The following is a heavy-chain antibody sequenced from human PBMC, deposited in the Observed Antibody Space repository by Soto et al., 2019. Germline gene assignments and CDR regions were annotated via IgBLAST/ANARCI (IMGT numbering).Heavy chain of an antibody. CDR1: GGSISSYY. CDR3: GSLSITGTRTFDY. CDR2: IYYSGST. D-gene: IGHD1-20*01. J-gene: IGHJ4*02. V-gene: IGHV4-59*01. Sequence: PSETLSLTCTVSGGSISSYYWSWIRQPPGKGLEWIGYIYYSGSTNYNPSLKSRVTISVDTSKNQFSLKLSSVTAADTAVYYCGSLSITGTRTFDYWGQGTLVTVSS.